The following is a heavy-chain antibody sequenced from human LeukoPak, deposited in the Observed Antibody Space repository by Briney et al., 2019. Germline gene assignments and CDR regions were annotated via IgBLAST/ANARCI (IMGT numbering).Heavy chain of an antibody. V-gene: IGHV3-23*01. D-gene: IGHD2-21*02. CDR3: AHTYCGGDCYSFDS. CDR2: ISGSGGET. J-gene: IGHJ4*02. Sequence: GGSLRLSCAVSGFTINNYAMGCVRQAPGKRLECVSVISGSGGETRYADSVKGRFTISRDNSKNTLYLQMNNLRAEDTAVYYCAHTYCGGDCYSFDSWGQGTQVTVSS. CDR1: GFTINNYA.